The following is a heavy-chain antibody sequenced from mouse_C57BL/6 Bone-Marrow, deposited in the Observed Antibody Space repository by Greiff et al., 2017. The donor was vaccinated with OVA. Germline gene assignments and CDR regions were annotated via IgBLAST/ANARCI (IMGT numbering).Heavy chain of an antibody. CDR2: IDPENGDT. V-gene: IGHV14-4*01. CDR1: GFNIKDYY. Sequence: EVHLVESGAELVRPGASVKLSCTASGFNIKDYYMHWVKQRPEQGLEWIGWIDPENGDTEYASKFQGKATITADTSSNTAYLQLSSLTSEDTAVYYCTSYSDYGEWYFDDWGTGTTVTVSS. D-gene: IGHD2-13*01. CDR3: TSYSDYGEWYFDD. J-gene: IGHJ1*03.